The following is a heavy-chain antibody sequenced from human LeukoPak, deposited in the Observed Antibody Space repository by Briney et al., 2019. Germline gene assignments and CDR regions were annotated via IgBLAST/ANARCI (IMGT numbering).Heavy chain of an antibody. Sequence: PGGSLRLSCAASGFTFSSYSMNWARQAPGKGLEWVSSISSSSSYIYYTDSVKGRFTVSRDNAKNSLYLQMNSLRAEDTAVYYCARREHLERREDYWGQGTLVTVSS. D-gene: IGHD1-1*01. CDR1: GFTFSSYS. V-gene: IGHV3-21*01. CDR2: ISSSSSYI. J-gene: IGHJ4*02. CDR3: ARREHLERREDY.